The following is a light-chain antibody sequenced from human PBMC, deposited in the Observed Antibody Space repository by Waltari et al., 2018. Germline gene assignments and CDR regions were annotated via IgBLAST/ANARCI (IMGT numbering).Light chain of an antibody. CDR2: ENT. CDR1: SSNIGTNY. Sequence: QSVLTQPPSVSAAPGQRVPISCSGGSSNIGTNYVSWYRQFPGPAPKLLIYENTERPSGIPGRFSGSKSGTSATLDITGLQAGDEADYYCGTWDSSLSGAVFGGGTHLTVL. J-gene: IGLJ7*01. V-gene: IGLV1-51*02. CDR3: GTWDSSLSGAV.